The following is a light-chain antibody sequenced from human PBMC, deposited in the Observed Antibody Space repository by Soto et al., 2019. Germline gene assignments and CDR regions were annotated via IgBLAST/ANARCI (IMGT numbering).Light chain of an antibody. CDR3: QKYDGAPLT. Sequence: DIQMTQSPSSLSASVGDRVTITCRAGQDINIYLAWYQQKPGKVPKLLISAASTLQSGVRSRFSGSGSGTDFTLTISSRQPEDVATYYCQKYDGAPLTFGGGTKVEIK. J-gene: IGKJ4*01. CDR2: AAS. V-gene: IGKV1-27*01. CDR1: QDINIY.